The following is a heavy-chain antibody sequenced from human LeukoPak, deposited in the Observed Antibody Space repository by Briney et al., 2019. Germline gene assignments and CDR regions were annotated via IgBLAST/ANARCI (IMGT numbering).Heavy chain of an antibody. D-gene: IGHD3-3*01. CDR3: ARGSYDFWSGYYYYGMDV. CDR1: GGSFSGYY. V-gene: IGHV4-34*01. Sequence: SSETLSLTCAVYGGSFSGYYWSWIRQPPGKGLEWIGEINHSGSTNYNPSLKSRVTISVDTSKNQFSLKLSSVTAADTAVYYCARGSYDFWSGYYYYGMDVWGQGTTVTVSS. CDR2: INHSGST. J-gene: IGHJ6*02.